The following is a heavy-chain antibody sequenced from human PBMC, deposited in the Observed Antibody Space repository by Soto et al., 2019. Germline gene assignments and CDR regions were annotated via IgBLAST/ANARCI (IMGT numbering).Heavy chain of an antibody. CDR3: ARERSVGYCITTTCPKPFYYYAMDV. D-gene: IGHD2-2*01. CDR2: IIPIFGTP. V-gene: IGHV1-69*12. J-gene: IGHJ6*02. CDR1: GGTFTNYA. Sequence: QVQLVQSGAEVKKPGSSLKVSCKASGGTFTNYAFSWVRQAPGQGPEWMGGIIPIFGTPDYAQKFQGRVIITEEDSTRTVSMELNSLRSDDTAVYYCARERSVGYCITTTCPKPFYYYAMDVWGQGTTVTVSS.